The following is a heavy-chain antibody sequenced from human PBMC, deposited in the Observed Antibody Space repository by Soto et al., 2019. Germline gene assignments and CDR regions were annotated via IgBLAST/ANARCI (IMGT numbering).Heavy chain of an antibody. CDR3: AREGDSSGWYNWFDP. CDR2: ISISCSYI. Sequence: GVSLNISCAASVFTFIRYSMNWVRQAPGKGLEWVSSISISCSYIYYADSVKGRFTISRDNAKNSLYLQMDSLRAEDTAVYYCAREGDSSGWYNWFDPWGQGTLVTVSS. CDR1: VFTFIRYS. D-gene: IGHD3-22*01. J-gene: IGHJ5*02. V-gene: IGHV3-21*01.